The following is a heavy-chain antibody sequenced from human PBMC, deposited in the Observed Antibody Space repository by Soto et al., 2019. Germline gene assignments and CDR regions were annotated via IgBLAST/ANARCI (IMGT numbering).Heavy chain of an antibody. D-gene: IGHD2-8*01. Sequence: SVKVSCKASGGTFSSYAISWVRQAPGQGLEWMGGIIPIFGTANYAQKFQGGVTITADESTSTAYMELSSLRSEDTAVYFCARDRKYSKYCANDCGHYFDYWGQGTLVTVSS. J-gene: IGHJ4*02. V-gene: IGHV1-69*13. CDR2: IIPIFGTA. CDR1: GGTFSSYA. CDR3: ARDRKYSKYCANDCGHYFDY.